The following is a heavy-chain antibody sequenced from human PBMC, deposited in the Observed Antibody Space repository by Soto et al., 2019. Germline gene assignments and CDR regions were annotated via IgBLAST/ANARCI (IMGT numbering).Heavy chain of an antibody. V-gene: IGHV1-69*02. Sequence: QVQLVQSGAEVKKPGSSVNVSCKDSGGTFSTYSMFWVRQAPGQGLEWMGRIIPMLGVRNYAQRFQDRVTIIADKSTATVHMELSSLRSEDTALYYCTIGSWSGEVFDIGGQGTMVTVSS. CDR3: TIGSWSGEVFDI. D-gene: IGHD2-21*01. CDR2: IIPMLGVR. CDR1: GGTFSTYS. J-gene: IGHJ3*02.